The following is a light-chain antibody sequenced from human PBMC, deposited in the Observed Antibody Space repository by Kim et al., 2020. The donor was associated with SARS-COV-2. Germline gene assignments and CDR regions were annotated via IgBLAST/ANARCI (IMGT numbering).Light chain of an antibody. Sequence: SPGERWALSGRARQSVRNNLAWYQQRPGQAPRLLIYGASTRATDVSDRFSGSGSGTEFTLTIRSLQSEDLAVYYCQQYNDWPLLTFGGGTKVDIK. V-gene: IGKV3-15*01. CDR3: QQYNDWPLLT. CDR1: QSVRNN. J-gene: IGKJ4*01. CDR2: GAS.